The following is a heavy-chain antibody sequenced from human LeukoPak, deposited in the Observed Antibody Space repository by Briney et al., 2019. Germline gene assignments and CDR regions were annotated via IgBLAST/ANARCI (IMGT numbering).Heavy chain of an antibody. CDR3: AHSSRYCSGGSCYSFDY. Sequence: SGPTLVNPTQTLTLTCTFSGFSLSTSGVGVGWIRQPPGKALEWLALIYWNDDKRYSPSLKSRRTITKDTSKNHVVLTMTNIDPVDTATYYCAHSSRYCSGGSCYSFDYWGQGTLVTVSS. J-gene: IGHJ4*02. V-gene: IGHV2-5*01. CDR2: IYWNDDK. D-gene: IGHD2-15*01. CDR1: GFSLSTSGVG.